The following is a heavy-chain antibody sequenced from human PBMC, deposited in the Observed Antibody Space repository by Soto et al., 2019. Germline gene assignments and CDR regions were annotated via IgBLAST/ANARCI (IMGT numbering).Heavy chain of an antibody. CDR1: GGSFSSYA. CDR2: IVPVLGTS. V-gene: IGHV1-69*01. Sequence: QGQLEQSGAEVRKPGSSVKVSCKASGGSFSSYAISWVRQAPGQGIEWMGGIVPVLGTSHSAQRFQGRVTFSTEDSTTTAYMELSSLRSEDTAVYYCARDSPGGGYYYGMDVWGQGTTVTVSS. CDR3: ARDSPGGGYYYGMDV. J-gene: IGHJ6*02. D-gene: IGHD3-16*01.